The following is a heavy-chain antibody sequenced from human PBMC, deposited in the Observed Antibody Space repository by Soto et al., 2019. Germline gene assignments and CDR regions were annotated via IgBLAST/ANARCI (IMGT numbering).Heavy chain of an antibody. J-gene: IGHJ4*02. D-gene: IGHD1-1*01. Sequence: GGSLRLSCVASGFTFSTVAMTWVRQAPGKGLEWVSSISDNGGNTDYADSVRGRFTLSRDNSKNTLYLQMNHLKAEDTAVYYCAKLYWNPRYFDYWGQGAWVTVSS. CDR1: GFTFSTVA. CDR3: AKLYWNPRYFDY. V-gene: IGHV3-23*01. CDR2: ISDNGGNT.